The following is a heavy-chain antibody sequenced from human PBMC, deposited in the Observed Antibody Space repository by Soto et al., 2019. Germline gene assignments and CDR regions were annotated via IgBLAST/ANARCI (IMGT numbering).Heavy chain of an antibody. D-gene: IGHD6-6*01. V-gene: IGHV1-8*01. Sequence: ASVKVSCKASGYTFTSYYINWVRQATGQGLEWMGWMNPNSGNTGYAQKFQGRVTMTRNTSISTAYMELSSLRSEDTAVYYCARARDSSSLIDYYYMDVWGKGTTVTVSS. CDR2: MNPNSGNT. CDR3: ARARDSSSLIDYYYMDV. J-gene: IGHJ6*03. CDR1: GYTFTSYY.